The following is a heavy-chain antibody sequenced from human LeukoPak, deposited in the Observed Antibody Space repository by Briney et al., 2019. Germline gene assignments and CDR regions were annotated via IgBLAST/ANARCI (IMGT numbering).Heavy chain of an antibody. Sequence: SETLSLTCTVSGGSISSSPYHWGWIRQPPGKGLEWIGSIYYSGSTYDNPYLKSRVTISVDTSKNQFSLKLSSVTAANTAVYYCARDAQDPYCSGGSCYSGYWGQGTLVTVSS. J-gene: IGHJ4*02. CDR2: IYYSGST. D-gene: IGHD2-15*01. CDR1: GGSISSSPYH. CDR3: ARDAQDPYCSGGSCYSGY. V-gene: IGHV4-39*07.